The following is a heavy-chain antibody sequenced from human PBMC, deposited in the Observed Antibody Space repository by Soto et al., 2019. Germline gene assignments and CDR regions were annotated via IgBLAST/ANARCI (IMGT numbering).Heavy chain of an antibody. CDR1: GFTFSSYT. CDR2: ISSGSDYI. CDR3: TREHVVSIFRRGRRGSFDY. D-gene: IGHD3-10*01. V-gene: IGHV3-21*02. J-gene: IGHJ4*02. Sequence: EVQLVESGGGLVNPGGSLRLSCAASGFTFSSYTMNWVRQAPGKGLEWVSFISSGSDYIYYADSVKGRFTISRDDATNSLVLQMSSLRAEDTAVYYCTREHVVSIFRRGRRGSFDYWSQGTLVTVSS.